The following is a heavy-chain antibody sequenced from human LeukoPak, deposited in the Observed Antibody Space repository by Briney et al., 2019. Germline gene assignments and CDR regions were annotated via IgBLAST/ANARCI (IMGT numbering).Heavy chain of an antibody. CDR1: GFTFSSYS. D-gene: IGHD1-26*01. J-gene: IGHJ4*02. V-gene: IGHV3-21*01. Sequence: PGGSLRLSCVASGFTFSSYSMNWVRQAPGKGLEWVSSISSSSSYIYYADSVKGRFTISRDNAKNSLYLQMNSLRAEDTAVYYCARDAKRKYSGSSQFDYWGQGTLVTVSS. CDR3: ARDAKRKYSGSSQFDY. CDR2: ISSSSSYI.